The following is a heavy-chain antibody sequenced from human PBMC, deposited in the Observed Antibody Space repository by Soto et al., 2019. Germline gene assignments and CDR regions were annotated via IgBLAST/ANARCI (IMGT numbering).Heavy chain of an antibody. CDR1: GITSTTYA. J-gene: IGHJ5*02. V-gene: IGHV1-3*04. D-gene: IGHD5-12*01. Sequence: QVQLVQSGAEVKKPGASVKVSCKASGITSTTYAIHWVRQAPGQGLEWMGWINTGSGNTRYSQRFLGRVSLTTDTSTSTASMDLSSLTSEDTAVYYCATAISGYVTWGQGTLITVSS. CDR3: ATAISGYVT. CDR2: INTGSGNT.